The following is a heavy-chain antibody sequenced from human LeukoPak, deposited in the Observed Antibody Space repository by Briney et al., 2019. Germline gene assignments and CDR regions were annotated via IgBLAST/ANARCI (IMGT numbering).Heavy chain of an antibody. V-gene: IGHV3-23*01. Sequence: GGSLRLSCAASGFTFSSYAMSWVRRAPGKGLEWVSAISGSGGSTYYADPVKGRFTLSRDNSKITLYLQMNSLRAEDTAVYYCATFGYCSGGSWCYFDYWGQGTLVTVSS. CDR3: ATFGYCSGGSWCYFDY. D-gene: IGHD2-15*01. CDR2: ISGSGGST. J-gene: IGHJ4*02. CDR1: GFTFSSYA.